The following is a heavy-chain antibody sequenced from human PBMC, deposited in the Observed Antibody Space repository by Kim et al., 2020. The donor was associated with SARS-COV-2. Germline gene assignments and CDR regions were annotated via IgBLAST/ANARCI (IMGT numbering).Heavy chain of an antibody. J-gene: IGHJ4*02. V-gene: IGHV4-39*01. D-gene: IGHD5-18*01. Sequence: PSLKSRVTISGDTSKTQFSQKLSSVAAADTAEYYCARHPPIGYSYGYFDYWGQGALVTVSS. CDR3: ARHPPIGYSYGYFDY.